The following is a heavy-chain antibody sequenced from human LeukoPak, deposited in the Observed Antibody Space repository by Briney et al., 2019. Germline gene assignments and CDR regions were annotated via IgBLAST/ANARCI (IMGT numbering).Heavy chain of an antibody. Sequence: GGSLRLSCAGTGFTFSNFAMHWVRQAPGRGLQWVAVIWNDGSKTYYEGSVKGRFTISRDNSKNTVYLQMNSLRAEDTALYYCARGIAAAGNPNWFDPWGQGTLVTVSS. D-gene: IGHD6-13*01. CDR2: IWNDGSKT. J-gene: IGHJ5*02. CDR3: ARGIAAAGNPNWFDP. V-gene: IGHV3-33*01. CDR1: GFTFSNFA.